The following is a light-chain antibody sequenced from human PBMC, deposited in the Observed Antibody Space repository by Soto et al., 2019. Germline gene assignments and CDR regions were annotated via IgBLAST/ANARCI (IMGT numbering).Light chain of an antibody. CDR3: SSYTSSSPYV. V-gene: IGLV2-14*01. Sequence: QSALTQPASVSGSPGQSITISCTGTSSDVGGYNYVSWYQQHPGNAPKLMIYDVSNRPSGVSNRFSGSKSGNTASLTISGLQAEDEADYYCSSYTSSSPYVFGTGTTLTVL. CDR1: SSDVGGYNY. CDR2: DVS. J-gene: IGLJ1*01.